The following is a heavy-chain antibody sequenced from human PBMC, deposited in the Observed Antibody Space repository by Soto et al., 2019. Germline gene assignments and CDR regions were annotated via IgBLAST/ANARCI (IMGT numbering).Heavy chain of an antibody. CDR1: GGSVSSGSYY. D-gene: IGHD6-19*01. Sequence: QVQLQESGPGLVKPSETLSLTCTVSGGSVSSGSYYWSWIRQPPGKGLEWIGYIYYSGSTNYNPSLKRRVTISVDTSKSQFSLKPSSVTAADTAVYYCARGIAGWYQSRYYCGMDVWGQGTTVTVSS. CDR3: ARGIAGWYQSRYYCGMDV. CDR2: IYYSGST. J-gene: IGHJ6*02. V-gene: IGHV4-61*01.